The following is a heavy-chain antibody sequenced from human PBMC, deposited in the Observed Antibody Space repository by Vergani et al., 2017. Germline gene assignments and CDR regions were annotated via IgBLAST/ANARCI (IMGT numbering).Heavy chain of an antibody. CDR3: ARAVVVVAAAGKYFDY. J-gene: IGHJ4*02. Sequence: QLQLQESGSGLVKPSQTLSLTCAVFGDSISSGDYSWSWIRQPPGKGLQWIGYIFHSGSTYYNPSLKSRVTISVDTSKNQFSLKLSSVTAADTAVYYCARAVVVVAAAGKYFDYWGQGTLVTVSS. V-gene: IGHV4-30-2*01. CDR2: IFHSGST. D-gene: IGHD2-15*01. CDR1: GDSISSGDYS.